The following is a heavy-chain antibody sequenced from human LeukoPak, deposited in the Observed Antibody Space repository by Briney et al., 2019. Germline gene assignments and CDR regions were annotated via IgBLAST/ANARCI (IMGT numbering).Heavy chain of an antibody. D-gene: IGHD6-6*01. V-gene: IGHV1-69-2*01. Sequence: ASVKVSCKISGYSFTDSYMHWIQQAPGKGLGWVGLVDPEDGEAIYAEKFQGRGTITVDTSADTSYMALNSPSSTDTAMYFFSTGSSSSHPDYWGQGTLVTVSS. J-gene: IGHJ4*02. CDR3: STGSSSSHPDY. CDR2: VDPEDGEA. CDR1: GYSFTDSY.